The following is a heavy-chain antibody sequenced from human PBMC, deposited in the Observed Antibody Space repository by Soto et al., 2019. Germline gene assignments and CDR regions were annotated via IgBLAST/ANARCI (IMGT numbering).Heavy chain of an antibody. J-gene: IGHJ6*02. Sequence: QVQLQESGPGLVKPSGTLSLTCAVSGGSISSSNWWSWVRQSPGKGLEWIGEIYHSGSTNNNPSLKSRVTISVDKSKNQFSRKLSSVTAADTAVYYCARGSGRQVYNYYGMDVWGQGTTVTVSS. CDR3: ARGSGRQVYNYYGMDV. CDR1: GGSISSSNW. V-gene: IGHV4-4*02. D-gene: IGHD3-10*01. CDR2: IYHSGST.